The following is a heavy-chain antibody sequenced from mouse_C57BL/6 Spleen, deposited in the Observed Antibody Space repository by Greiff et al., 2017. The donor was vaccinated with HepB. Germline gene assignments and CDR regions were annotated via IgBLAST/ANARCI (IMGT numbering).Heavy chain of an antibody. V-gene: IGHV10-1*01. CDR3: VRLGGLIGDYGAY. Sequence: EVMLVESGGGLVQPKGSLKLSCAASGFSFNTYAMNWVRQAPGKGLEWVARIRSKSNNYATYYADSVKDRFTISRDDSESMLYLQMNNLKTEDTAMYYCVRLGGLIGDYGAYWGQGTLVTVSA. D-gene: IGHD1-1*01. CDR1: GFSFNTYA. CDR2: IRSKSNNYAT. J-gene: IGHJ3*01.